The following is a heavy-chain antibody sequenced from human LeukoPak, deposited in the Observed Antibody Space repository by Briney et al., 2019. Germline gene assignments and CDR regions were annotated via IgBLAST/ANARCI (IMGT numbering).Heavy chain of an antibody. CDR2: ISGSGGST. D-gene: IGHD6-6*01. CDR3: AKAGSSSSSPRGYFDY. V-gene: IGHV3-23*01. CDR1: GFTFSSYA. J-gene: IGHJ4*02. Sequence: PGGSLRLSCAASGFTFSSYAMSWVRQAPGKGLEWVSAISGSGGSTYYADSVKGRFTISRDNSKNTLYLQMNGLRAEDTAVYYCAKAGSSSSSPRGYFDYWGQGTLVTVSS.